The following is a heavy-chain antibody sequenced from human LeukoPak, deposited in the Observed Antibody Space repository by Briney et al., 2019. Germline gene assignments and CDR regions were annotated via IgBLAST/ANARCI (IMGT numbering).Heavy chain of an antibody. J-gene: IGHJ4*02. Sequence: GGSLRLSCAASGFNFNKDEMNWVRQAPGKGLEWISYINGRGATIENADSVRGRFTISRDNAKNSLFLQMNSLRAEDTAVYYCARDGDSGWDFDCSGQGTLVTVSS. CDR1: GFNFNKDE. CDR2: INGRGATI. V-gene: IGHV3-48*03. CDR3: ARDGDSGWDFDC. D-gene: IGHD6-19*01.